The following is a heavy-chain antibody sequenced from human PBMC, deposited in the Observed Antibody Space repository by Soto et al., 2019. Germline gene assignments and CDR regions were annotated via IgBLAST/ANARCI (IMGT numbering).Heavy chain of an antibody. CDR1: GYTFTGYY. Sequence: QVQLVQSGAEVKKPGASVKVSCKASGYTFTGYYMHWVRQAPGQGLEWMGWINPNSGGTNYAQKFQGWVTMTRDTPISTADMELSRLRSDDTAVYYCARQIWFGEGNWFDPWGQGTLVTVSS. V-gene: IGHV1-2*04. CDR3: ARQIWFGEGNWFDP. D-gene: IGHD3-10*01. CDR2: INPNSGGT. J-gene: IGHJ5*02.